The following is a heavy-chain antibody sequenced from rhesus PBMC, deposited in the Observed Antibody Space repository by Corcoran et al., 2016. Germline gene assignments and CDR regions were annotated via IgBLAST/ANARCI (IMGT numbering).Heavy chain of an antibody. V-gene: IGHV4S7*01. J-gene: IGHJ4*01. D-gene: IGHD1-14*01. CDR2: IFGSIGAT. Sequence: QLQLQESGPGLVKPSETLSLTCAVSGGSISGGYGGSWIRQPPGKGLEWMGPIFGSIGATHYNPSLKSRVTISTDTSKNPFSLKLSSVTAPDTAVYYCARDRAGTAFFDYWGQGVLVTVSS. CDR1: GGSISGGYG. CDR3: ARDRAGTAFFDY.